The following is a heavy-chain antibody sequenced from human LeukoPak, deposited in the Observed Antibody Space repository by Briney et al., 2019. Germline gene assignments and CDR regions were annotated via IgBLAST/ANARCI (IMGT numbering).Heavy chain of an antibody. CDR1: GGSFSGYY. J-gene: IGHJ4*02. Sequence: SETLSLTCAVYGGSFSGYYWSWIRQPPGKGLEWIGSIYYDGSAYYNPSLKSRVTISIDTSKNQFSLRLSSVTAADTAVYHCARHPVSSKTLDYWGQGTLVTVSS. V-gene: IGHV4-34*01. D-gene: IGHD6-6*01. CDR2: IYYDGSA. CDR3: ARHPVSSKTLDY.